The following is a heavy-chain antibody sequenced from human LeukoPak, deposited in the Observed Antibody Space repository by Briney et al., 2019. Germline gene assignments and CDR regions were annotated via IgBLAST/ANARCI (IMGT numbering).Heavy chain of an antibody. J-gene: IGHJ4*02. Sequence: TGGSLRLSCAASGFTFSSYGMHWVRQAPGKGLEWVAVIWYDGSNKYYADSVKGRFTISRDNSKNTLYLQMNSLRAEDTAVYYCARVGQGGWAYFDYWGQGALVTVSS. D-gene: IGHD6-19*01. CDR3: ARVGQGGWAYFDY. CDR2: IWYDGSNK. CDR1: GFTFSSYG. V-gene: IGHV3-33*01.